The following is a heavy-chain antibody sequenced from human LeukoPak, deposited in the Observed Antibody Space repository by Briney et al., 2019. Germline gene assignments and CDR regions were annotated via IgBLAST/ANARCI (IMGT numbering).Heavy chain of an antibody. V-gene: IGHV3-30*03. CDR1: GFTFSIYG. CDR3: ARARSNYIIFDY. CDR2: VSYDGSNK. D-gene: IGHD4-11*01. Sequence: PGGSLRLSCAASGFTFSIYGMHWVRQAPGKGPEWVAVVSYDGSNKYYADSVKGRFTISRDNSKNTLYLQMNSLRAEDTAVYYCARARSNYIIFDYWGQGTLVTVSS. J-gene: IGHJ4*02.